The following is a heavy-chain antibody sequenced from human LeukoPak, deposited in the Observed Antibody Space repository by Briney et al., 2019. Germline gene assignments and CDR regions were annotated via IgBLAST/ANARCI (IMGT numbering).Heavy chain of an antibody. CDR3: AKDPRIAAYVRDV. J-gene: IGHJ6*04. D-gene: IGHD6-13*01. CDR1: GFTLSSYS. Sequence: GGSLRLSCAASGFTLSSYSMSWVRQAPGKGLEWVSAISGSGGSKYYADFVKGRFTIYRDNSKNTLYLKMNSLRAEDTAVYYCAKDPRIAAYVRDVWGKGTTVTVSS. V-gene: IGHV3-23*01. CDR2: ISGSGGSK.